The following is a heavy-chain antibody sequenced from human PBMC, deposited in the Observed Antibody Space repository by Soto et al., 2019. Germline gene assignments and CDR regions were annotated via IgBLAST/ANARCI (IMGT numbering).Heavy chain of an antibody. CDR1: GFTFSAFS. CDR3: VRDFGRYFRPAYMHV. CDR2: INEDSTYI. V-gene: IGHV3-21*02. J-gene: IGHJ6*03. Sequence: EVQLVESGGGLVKPGGSLRLSCAASGFTFSAFSMNWVRQAPGKGLEWLSAINEDSTYIYYGDSMRGRSTISRDIAKVSLYLQIGRLRAADTAVYYCVRDFGRYFRPAYMHVWCDGDTVTVSS. D-gene: IGHD3-9*01.